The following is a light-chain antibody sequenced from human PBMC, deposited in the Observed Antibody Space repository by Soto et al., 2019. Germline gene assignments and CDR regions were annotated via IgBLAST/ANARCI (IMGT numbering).Light chain of an antibody. CDR1: QSVSSY. J-gene: IGKJ4*01. CDR3: QQRSNWPPLT. Sequence: EILLTQSPATPSLSPGERATPSCRASQSVSSYLAWYQQKPGQAPRLLIYDASNRATGIPARFSGSGSGTDFTLTISRLEPEDFAVYYCQQRSNWPPLTVGGGTKVDIK. CDR2: DAS. V-gene: IGKV3-11*01.